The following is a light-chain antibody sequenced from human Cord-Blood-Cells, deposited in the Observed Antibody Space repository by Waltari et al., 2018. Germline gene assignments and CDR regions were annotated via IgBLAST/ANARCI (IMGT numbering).Light chain of an antibody. V-gene: IGKV1-27*01. CDR3: QKYNSAPFT. CDR1: QGISKY. CDR2: AAS. J-gene: IGKJ3*01. Sequence: DIEQTQSPSSLSASAGERLTSTCRAGQGISKYIAWDQQKPGKVPKLLIYAASTLQSGVPSRFSGSGSGTDFTLAISSLQPEDVATYYCQKYNSAPFTFGPGTKVDIK.